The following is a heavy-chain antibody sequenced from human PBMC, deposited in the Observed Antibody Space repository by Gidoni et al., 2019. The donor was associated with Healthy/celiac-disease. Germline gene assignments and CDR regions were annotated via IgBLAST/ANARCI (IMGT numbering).Heavy chain of an antibody. CDR1: GFTFRSYS. Sequence: EVQLVESGGGLVQPGGSLRLSCAASGFTFRSYSMNGVRQAPGKGLEWVSYISGSSSTIYYADSVKGRFTISRDNAKNSLYLQMNSLRAEDTAVYYCARDRMITFGGVIDPQYYFDYWGQGTLVTVSS. CDR2: ISGSSSTI. CDR3: ARDRMITFGGVIDPQYYFDY. V-gene: IGHV3-48*01. D-gene: IGHD3-16*02. J-gene: IGHJ4*02.